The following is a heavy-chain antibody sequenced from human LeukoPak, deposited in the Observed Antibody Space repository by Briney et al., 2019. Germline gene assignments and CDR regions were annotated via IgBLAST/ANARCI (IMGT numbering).Heavy chain of an antibody. Sequence: SETLSLTCAVSGYSISSGYYWGWIRPPPGKGLEWIGSIYRSGSTYYNPSLKSRVTISVDTSKNQFSLKLSSVTAADTAVYYCARLQDDGGNGEFDYWGQGTLVTVSS. V-gene: IGHV4-38-2*01. D-gene: IGHD4-23*01. CDR2: IYRSGST. CDR1: GYSISSGYY. J-gene: IGHJ4*02. CDR3: ARLQDDGGNGEFDY.